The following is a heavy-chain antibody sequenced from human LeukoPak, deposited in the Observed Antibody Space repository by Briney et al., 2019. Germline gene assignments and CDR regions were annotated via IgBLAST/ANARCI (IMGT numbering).Heavy chain of an antibody. CDR3: ARTSRQCYFDY. V-gene: IGHV3-72*01. J-gene: IGHJ4*02. Sequence: GGSLRLSCAASGFTFSDHYMDWVRRAPGKGRLWVARTRNKPNGYTTEYAASVKGGFTISRDASKDSLYLQMNSLKTEDTAVYYCARTSRQCYFDYWGQGTLVTVSS. CDR1: GFTFSDHY. CDR2: TRNKPNGYTT.